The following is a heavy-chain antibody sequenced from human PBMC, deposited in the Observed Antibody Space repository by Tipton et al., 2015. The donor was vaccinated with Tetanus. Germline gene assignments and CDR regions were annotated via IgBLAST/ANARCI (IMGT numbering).Heavy chain of an antibody. Sequence: LRLSCTVSGGSISSYYWSWIRQPPGKGLEWIGEINHSGSTNYNPSLKSRVTISVDTSKNQFSLKVSSVTAADTAVYYCARESWNRDAFDIWGQGTMVTVSS. V-gene: IGHV4-59*12. J-gene: IGHJ3*02. CDR3: ARESWNRDAFDI. CDR1: GGSISSYY. D-gene: IGHD1-1*01. CDR2: INHSGST.